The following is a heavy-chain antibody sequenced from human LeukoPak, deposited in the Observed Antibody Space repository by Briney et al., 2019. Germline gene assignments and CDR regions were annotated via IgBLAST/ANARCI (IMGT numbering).Heavy chain of an antibody. CDR3: AKDTPTAIDVY. J-gene: IGHJ4*02. CDR1: GFTFSSYG. CDR2: ISYDGSNK. V-gene: IGHV3-30*18. Sequence: GGSLRLSCAASGFTFSSYGMHWVRQAPGKGLEWVAVISYDGSNKYYADSVKGRFTISRDNSKNTLYLQMNSLRAEDTAVYYCAKDTPTAIDVYWGQGTLVTVSS. D-gene: IGHD2-21*02.